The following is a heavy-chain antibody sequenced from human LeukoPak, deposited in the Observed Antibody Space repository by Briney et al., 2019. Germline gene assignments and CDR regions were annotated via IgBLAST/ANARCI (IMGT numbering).Heavy chain of an antibody. CDR1: GYTFTSYD. J-gene: IGHJ4*02. D-gene: IGHD3-22*01. Sequence: ASVKVSCKASGYTFTSYDINWVRQAPGQGLEWMGWISAYNGNTNYAQKLQGRVTMTTDTSTSTAYMELRSLRSDDTAVYYCARGPSSGYPFDYWGQGTLVTVSS. CDR2: ISAYNGNT. CDR3: ARGPSSGYPFDY. V-gene: IGHV1-18*01.